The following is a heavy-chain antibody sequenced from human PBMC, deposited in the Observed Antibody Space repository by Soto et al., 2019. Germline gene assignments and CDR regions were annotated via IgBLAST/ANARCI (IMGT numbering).Heavy chain of an antibody. CDR3: ARETYYDILTGYSPFDY. CDR2: INAGNGNT. D-gene: IGHD3-9*01. Sequence: GDSGRVYCNAAGYPVTSSAMHWVRQAPGQRLEWMGWINAGNGNTKYSQKFQGRVTITRDTSASTAYMELSSLRSEDTAVYYCARETYYDILTGYSPFDYWGQGTLVTVSS. V-gene: IGHV1-3*01. CDR1: GYPVTSSA. J-gene: IGHJ4*02.